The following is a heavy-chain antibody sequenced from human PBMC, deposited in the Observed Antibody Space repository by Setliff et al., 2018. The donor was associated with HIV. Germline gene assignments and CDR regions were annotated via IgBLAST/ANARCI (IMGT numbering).Heavy chain of an antibody. J-gene: IGHJ5*02. CDR3: ARLRAAGTVHYFDP. Sequence: NPSETLSLTCTVSGVSIRSIDYFWGWIRQPPGKGLEWLGNIGNIYYGGTTYYNPSLKGRITISVFTSSQQLSLTLTSVTPADTAVYYCARLRAAGTVHYFDPWGQGTQVTVS. V-gene: IGHV4-39*01. CDR1: GVSIRSIDYF. D-gene: IGHD6-13*01. CDR2: IYYGGTT.